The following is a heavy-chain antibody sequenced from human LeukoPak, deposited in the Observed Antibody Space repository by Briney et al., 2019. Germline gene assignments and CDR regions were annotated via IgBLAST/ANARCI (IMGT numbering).Heavy chain of an antibody. CDR2: INHSGST. V-gene: IGHV4-34*01. Sequence: SETLSLTCTVSGGSISGYYWSWIRQPPGKGLEWIGEINHSGSTNYNPSLKSRVTISVDTSKNQFSLKLSSVTAADTAVYYCARRQGRYFDWSLDYWGQGTLVTVSS. CDR1: GGSISGYY. J-gene: IGHJ4*02. CDR3: ARRQGRYFDWSLDY. D-gene: IGHD3-9*01.